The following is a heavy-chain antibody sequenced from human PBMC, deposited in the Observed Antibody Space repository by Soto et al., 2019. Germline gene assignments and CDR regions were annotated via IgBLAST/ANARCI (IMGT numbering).Heavy chain of an antibody. V-gene: IGHV3-23*01. D-gene: IGHD1-26*01. CDR2: ISGSGGNT. CDR3: AKEGGSYSFFFDH. J-gene: IGHJ4*02. Sequence: EVQLSESGGGLVQPGGSLRLSCAASRFTFSSYAMNWVRQAPGKGLEWVSGISGSGGNTYYADSAKGRFTISRDNSKNTLFLQMNRLRADDTAVYYCAKEGGSYSFFFDHWGQGTLVTVSS. CDR1: RFTFSSYA.